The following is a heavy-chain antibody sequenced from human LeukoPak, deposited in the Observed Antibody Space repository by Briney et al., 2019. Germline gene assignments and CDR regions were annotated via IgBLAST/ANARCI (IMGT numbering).Heavy chain of an antibody. J-gene: IGHJ4*02. CDR3: ARDGYGSGKGFFDY. Sequence: ASVKVSCRASGYTFTSYGFTWVRQAPGQGPEWMGWISAFDGNTNSAQKFQGRVTMTTDTSSSTAYMELRSLTSDDTAVYYCARDGYGSGKGFFDYWGQGTLVTVSS. D-gene: IGHD3-10*01. CDR2: ISAFDGNT. CDR1: GYTFTSYG. V-gene: IGHV1-18*01.